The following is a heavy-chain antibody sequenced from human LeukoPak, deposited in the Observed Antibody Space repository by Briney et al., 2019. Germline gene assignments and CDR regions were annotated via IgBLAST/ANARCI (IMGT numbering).Heavy chain of an antibody. CDR1: GNYW. D-gene: IGHD3-22*01. CDR2: INSDGSWT. J-gene: IGHJ6*02. V-gene: IGHV3-74*01. Sequence: PGGSLRLSCAASGNYWMHWVRQAPGKGLVWVSHINSDGSWTSYADSVKGRFTISKDNAKNTLYLQTNSLRAEDTAVYYCATPLLSYDSSGYYYYYGMDVWGQGTTVTVSS. CDR3: ATPLLSYDSSGYYYYYGMDV.